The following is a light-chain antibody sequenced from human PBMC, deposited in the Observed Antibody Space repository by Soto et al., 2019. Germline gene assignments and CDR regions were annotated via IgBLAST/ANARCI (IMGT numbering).Light chain of an antibody. V-gene: IGKV1-27*01. J-gene: IGKJ1*01. CDR2: AAS. CDR1: QGISHF. Sequence: DIQMTQSPSSLSASVGDRVTITCRASQGISHFLAWYQQKPGKVPKLLIYAASILQSGVPPRFSGSGSATEFTLSISSLQPEDVATYYCQKYNTVPRTFGQGTKVEI. CDR3: QKYNTVPRT.